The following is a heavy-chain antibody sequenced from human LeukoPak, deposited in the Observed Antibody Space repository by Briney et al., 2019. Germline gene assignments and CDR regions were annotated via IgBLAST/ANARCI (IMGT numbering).Heavy chain of an antibody. V-gene: IGHV1-8*01. CDR3: ARGDSSSHGLGD. J-gene: IGHJ4*02. Sequence: ASAKVSCKASGYTFTSYDINWVRQATGQGLEWMGWMNPNSGNTGYAQKFQGRVTMTRNTSISTAYMELSSLRSEDTAVYYCARGDSSSHGLGDWGQGTLVTVSS. D-gene: IGHD6-13*01. CDR2: MNPNSGNT. CDR1: GYTFTSYD.